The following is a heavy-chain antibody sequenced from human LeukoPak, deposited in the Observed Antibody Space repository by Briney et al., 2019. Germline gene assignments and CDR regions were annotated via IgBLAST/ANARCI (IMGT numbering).Heavy chain of an antibody. V-gene: IGHV4-34*12. CDR2: IIHSGST. J-gene: IGHJ6*02. CDR1: GGSFSGYY. D-gene: IGHD1-1*01. Sequence: SETLSLTCAVYGGSFSGYYWSWIRQPPGKGLEWIGEIIHSGSTNYNPSLKSRVTISADTSKYQVSLKVTSVTAADTAVYYCAKSPTGTTGYYYRMDVWGQGTTVTVSS. CDR3: AKSPTGTTGYYYRMDV.